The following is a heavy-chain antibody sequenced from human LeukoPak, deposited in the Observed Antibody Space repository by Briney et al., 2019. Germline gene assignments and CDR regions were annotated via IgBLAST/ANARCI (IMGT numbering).Heavy chain of an antibody. CDR1: GGSINNYY. CDR3: GRSLYSSSYDYWYFDL. Sequence: SETLSLTCTVSGGSINNYYWSWIRQPPGKGLEWIGSIYYSGSTNYNPSLKSRVTISVDTSKNQFSLKLSSVTAADTAVYYCGRSLYSSSYDYWYFDLWGRGTLVTVSS. J-gene: IGHJ2*01. CDR2: IYYSGST. V-gene: IGHV4-59*01. D-gene: IGHD6-13*01.